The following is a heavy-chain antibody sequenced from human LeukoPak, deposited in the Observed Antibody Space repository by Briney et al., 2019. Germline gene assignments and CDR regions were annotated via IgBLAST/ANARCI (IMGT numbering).Heavy chain of an antibody. D-gene: IGHD2-2*01. V-gene: IGHV4-4*07. Sequence: SETLSLACTVSGGSISSYYWSWIRQPAGKGLEWIGRIYTSGSTNYNPSLKSRVTMSVDTSKNQFSLKLSSVTAADTAVYYCARLSPLVPAAINWFDPWGQGTLVTVSS. CDR2: IYTSGST. CDR3: ARLSPLVPAAINWFDP. CDR1: GGSISSYY. J-gene: IGHJ5*02.